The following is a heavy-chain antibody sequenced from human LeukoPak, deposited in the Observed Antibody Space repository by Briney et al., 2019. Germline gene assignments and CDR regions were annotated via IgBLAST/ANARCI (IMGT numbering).Heavy chain of an antibody. D-gene: IGHD3-10*01. CDR2: INHSGST. J-gene: IGHJ5*02. V-gene: IGHV4-34*01. CDR3: ANYGSGSYRFDP. Sequence: SETLSLTCAVYGGSFSGYYWSWIRQPPGKGLEWIGEINHSGSTNYNPSLKSRVTISVDTSKNQFSLKLSPVTAADTAVYYCANYGSGSYRFDPWGQGTLVTVSS. CDR1: GGSFSGYY.